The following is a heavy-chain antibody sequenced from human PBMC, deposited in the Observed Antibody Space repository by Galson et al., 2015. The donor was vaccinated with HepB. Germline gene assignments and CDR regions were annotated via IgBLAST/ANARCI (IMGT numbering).Heavy chain of an antibody. CDR1: GGTFSSYA. J-gene: IGHJ6*02. Sequence: SVKVSCKASGGTFSSYAISWVRQAPGQGLEWMGGIIPIFGTANYAQKFQGRVTITADESTSTAYMELSSLRSEDTAVYYCARDYYGSGSYLWPMDVWGQGTTVTVSS. CDR3: ARDYYGSGSYLWPMDV. CDR2: IIPIFGTA. V-gene: IGHV1-69*13. D-gene: IGHD3-10*01.